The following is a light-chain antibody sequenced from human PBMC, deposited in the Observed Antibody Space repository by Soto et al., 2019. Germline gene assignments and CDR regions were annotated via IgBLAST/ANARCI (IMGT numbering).Light chain of an antibody. J-gene: IGKJ1*01. Sequence: DIQMTQSPSSLSASVGGTVNISCRASQSISVSLAWYQQKPGKAPRLLIYDASTLQGGVPSRFSGRGSGTEFTLTVTSLQPEDFASYLCQQYDKYSTFGHGTKVDIK. V-gene: IGKV1-5*01. CDR1: QSISVS. CDR3: QQYDKYST. CDR2: DAS.